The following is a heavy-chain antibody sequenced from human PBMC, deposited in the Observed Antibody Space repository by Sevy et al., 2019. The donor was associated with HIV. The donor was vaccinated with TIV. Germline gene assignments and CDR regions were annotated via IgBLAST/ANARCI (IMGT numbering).Heavy chain of an antibody. CDR1: GYTFTGYY. V-gene: IGHV1-2*04. CDR2: INPNSGGT. CDR3: ARGLPRIAAAGSNWFDP. J-gene: IGHJ5*02. D-gene: IGHD6-13*01. Sequence: ASVKVSCKASGYTFTGYYMHWVRQAPGQGLEWMGWINPNSGGTNYAQKFQGWVTMTRDTSISTAYMELSRLRSDDTAVYYCARGLPRIAAAGSNWFDPWGQGTLVTVS.